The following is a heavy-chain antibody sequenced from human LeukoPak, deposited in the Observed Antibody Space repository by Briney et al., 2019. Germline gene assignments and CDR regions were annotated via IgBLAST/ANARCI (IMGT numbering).Heavy chain of an antibody. V-gene: IGHV1-18*01. D-gene: IGHD3-10*01. CDR3: ARAAYGSGSYYEYAMDV. Sequence: ASVKVSCKASGYTFTSYGISWVRQAPGQGLEWMGWISAYNGNTNYAQKLQGRVTMTTDTSTSTAYMELRSLRSDDTAVFYCARAAYGSGSYYEYAMDVWGQGTTVTVSS. CDR2: ISAYNGNT. J-gene: IGHJ6*02. CDR1: GYTFTSYG.